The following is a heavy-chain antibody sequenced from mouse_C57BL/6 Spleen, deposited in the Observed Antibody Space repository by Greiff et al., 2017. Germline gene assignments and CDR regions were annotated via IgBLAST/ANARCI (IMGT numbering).Heavy chain of an antibody. V-gene: IGHV14-3*01. CDR3: ARRGGYDAMDY. CDR1: GFNIKNTY. CDR2: IDPANGNT. J-gene: IGHJ4*01. Sequence: VQLQQSVAELVRPGASVKLSCTASGFNIKNTYMHWVKQRPEQGLEWIGRIDPANGNTKYDPKFQGKATITADTSSNTAYMQLSSLTSEDTAIFCGARRGGYDAMDYWGQGTSVTVSS.